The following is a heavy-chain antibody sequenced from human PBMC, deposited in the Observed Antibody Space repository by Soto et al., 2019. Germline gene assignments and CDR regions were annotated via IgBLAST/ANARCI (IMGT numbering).Heavy chain of an antibody. CDR2: IIPIFGTA. J-gene: IGHJ4*02. V-gene: IGHV1-69*13. CDR3: ARDRPYYYDSSGIGGAYFDY. CDR1: GGTFSNYA. Sequence: SVKVSCQASGGTFSNYAISWVRQAPGQRLERMGGIIPIFGTANYAQKFQGRVTITADESTSTAYMELSSLRSEDTAVYYCARDRPYYYDSSGIGGAYFDYWGQGTLVTVSS. D-gene: IGHD3-22*01.